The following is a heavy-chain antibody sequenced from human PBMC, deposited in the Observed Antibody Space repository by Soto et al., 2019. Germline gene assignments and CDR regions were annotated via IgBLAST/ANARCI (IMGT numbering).Heavy chain of an antibody. J-gene: IGHJ6*03. CDR3: AMSPYYYYYYYMDV. Sequence: GGSLRLSCAASGFTVSSNYMSWVRQAPGKGLEWVSVIYSGGSTYYADSVKGRFTISRDNSKNTLYLQMNSLRAEDTAVYYCAMSPYYYYYYYMDVWGKGTTVTVSS. CDR1: GFTVSSNY. CDR2: IYSGGST. V-gene: IGHV3-66*01.